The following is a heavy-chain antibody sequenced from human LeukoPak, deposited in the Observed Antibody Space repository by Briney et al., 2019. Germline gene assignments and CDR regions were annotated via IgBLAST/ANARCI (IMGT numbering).Heavy chain of an antibody. Sequence: GRSLRLSCAASGFTFSSYGVHWVRQAPGKGLEWVSSITTSSTYISYADSVKGRFTISRDNAKNSLYLQMNSLRAEDTAVYYCARGKYSSGWFDYWGQGTLVTVSS. D-gene: IGHD6-19*01. V-gene: IGHV3-21*01. CDR3: ARGKYSSGWFDY. J-gene: IGHJ4*02. CDR1: GFTFSSYG. CDR2: ITTSSTYI.